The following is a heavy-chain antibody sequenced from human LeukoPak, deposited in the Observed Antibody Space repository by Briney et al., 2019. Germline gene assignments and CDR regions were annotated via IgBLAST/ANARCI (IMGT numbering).Heavy chain of an antibody. CDR2: IKQDGSEK. D-gene: IGHD3-22*01. J-gene: IGHJ4*02. Sequence: GGSLRLSCAASGFTFSTYWMTWVRQAPGKGLEWVANIKQDGSEKNYVDSVKGRFTISRDNAKNSLDLQMNSLRAEDTAVYYCARDFYDSSGYYYFDYWGQGTLVTVSS. CDR3: ARDFYDSSGYYYFDY. V-gene: IGHV3-7*03. CDR1: GFTFSTYW.